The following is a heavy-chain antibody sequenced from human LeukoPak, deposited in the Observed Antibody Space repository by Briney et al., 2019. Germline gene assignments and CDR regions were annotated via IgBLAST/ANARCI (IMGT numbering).Heavy chain of an antibody. J-gene: IGHJ5*02. D-gene: IGHD2-2*01. CDR3: TRAEIVVVPADKGAWNWFAP. CDR2: INHSGTI. CDR1: GVSFSGYS. Sequence: SETLCLTCAVSGVSFSGYSWSWIRQPPGKGLEWIWEINHSGTINYKPSLKSRFTISVDTSKNQLSLQLRSLTAADTAVYYCTRAEIVVVPADKGAWNWFAPWGQGTLVTVSS. V-gene: IGHV4-34*01.